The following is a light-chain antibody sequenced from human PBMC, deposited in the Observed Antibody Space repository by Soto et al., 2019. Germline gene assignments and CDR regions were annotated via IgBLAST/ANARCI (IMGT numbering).Light chain of an antibody. J-gene: IGLJ1*01. CDR1: SSNIGNNY. V-gene: IGLV1-47*01. CDR2: RND. CDR3: AAWDDSLSGSYV. Sequence: QSLLNQPPSASGTPGQRVTVSCSGSSSNIGNNYVFWYQHLPGTAPKLLIYRNDQRPSGVSARFSGSKSGTSASLAISGLRSEDEADYYCAAWDDSLSGSYVFGPGTKLTVL.